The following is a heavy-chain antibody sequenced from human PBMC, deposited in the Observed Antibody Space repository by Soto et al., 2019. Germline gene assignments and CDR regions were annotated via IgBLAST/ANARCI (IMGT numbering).Heavy chain of an antibody. J-gene: IGHJ6*02. Sequence: QVQLVQSGAEVKKPGSSVKVSCKASGGTFSSDAISRVRQAPGQGLEWMGGISHIFGTANYAQKFQGRVTLTEYDSTRTAYLEMSSLRSEDTAVYYCASHINTPLFYYYGMDFWGQGTTVTVSS. CDR1: GGTFSSDA. V-gene: IGHV1-69*01. CDR2: ISHIFGTA. CDR3: ASHINTPLFYYYGMDF.